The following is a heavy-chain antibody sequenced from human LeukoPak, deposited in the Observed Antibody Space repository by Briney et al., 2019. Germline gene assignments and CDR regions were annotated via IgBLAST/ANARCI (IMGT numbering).Heavy chain of an antibody. Sequence: PSETLSLTCTVSGYSISSGYYWGWIRQPPGKGLEWIGSIYHSGSTYYNPSLKSRVTISVDTSKNQFSLKLSSVTAADTAVYYCARVWIWFGELNWGQGTLVTVSS. J-gene: IGHJ4*02. CDR1: GYSISSGYY. CDR2: IYHSGST. D-gene: IGHD3-10*01. CDR3: ARVWIWFGELN. V-gene: IGHV4-38-2*02.